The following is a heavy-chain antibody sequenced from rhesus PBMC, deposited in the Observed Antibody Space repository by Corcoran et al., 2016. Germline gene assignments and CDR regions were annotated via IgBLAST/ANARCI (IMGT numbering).Heavy chain of an antibody. CDR2: IAGRRGGA. CDR3: AAFYGLDS. CDR1: GGSVSSDY. V-gene: IGHV4-173*01. Sequence: QLQLQESGPGMVKPSETLSLTCAVSGGSVSSDYWTWIRQPPGKGLEWIGRIAGRRGGADYNPSLKTRVTISTDTSKNQFSLNLRSVTAADTAVYYCAAFYGLDSWGQGVIVTVSS. J-gene: IGHJ6*01.